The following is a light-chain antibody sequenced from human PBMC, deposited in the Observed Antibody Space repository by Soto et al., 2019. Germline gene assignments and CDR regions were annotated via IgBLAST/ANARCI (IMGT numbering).Light chain of an antibody. CDR3: FSYAGSSIWV. CDR1: RSDIGSYNN. J-gene: IGLJ3*02. V-gene: IGLV2-23*02. CDR2: GVT. Sequence: QSALTQPASVSGSPGQSITISCTGTRSDIGSYNNVAWYQKHPGKAPRVMIFGVTKRPSGISNRFFGSKSGNTASLTISGLQAEDEADYFCFSYAGSSIWVFGGGTKLTVL.